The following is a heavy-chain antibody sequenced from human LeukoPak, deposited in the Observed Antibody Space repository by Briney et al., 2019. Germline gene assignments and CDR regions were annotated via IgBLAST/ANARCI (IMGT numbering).Heavy chain of an antibody. CDR2: IHADGGRT. D-gene: IGHD2/OR15-2a*01. CDR1: GFAFADYA. CDR3: SKWAFYHGLDV. Sequence: PGGSLRLSCAASGFAFADYAMHWVRQIPGKGLECVAHIHADGGRTFYADSVKGRFTVSRDNGKNSLFLQMDSLTSDDTALYYCSKWAFYHGLDVWGQGATVIVSS. V-gene: IGHV3-43*02. J-gene: IGHJ6*02.